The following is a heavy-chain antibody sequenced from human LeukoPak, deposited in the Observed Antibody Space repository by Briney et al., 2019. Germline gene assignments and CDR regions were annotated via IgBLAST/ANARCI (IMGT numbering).Heavy chain of an antibody. Sequence: ASVKVSCKASGGTFSSYAISWVRQAPGQGLEWMGGIIPIFGTANYAQKFQGRVTITTDESTSTACMELSSLRSEDTAVYYCARGIAAAYYYYYMDVWGKGTTVTVSS. CDR1: GGTFSSYA. CDR2: IIPIFGTA. CDR3: ARGIAAAYYYYYMDV. V-gene: IGHV1-69*05. D-gene: IGHD6-13*01. J-gene: IGHJ6*03.